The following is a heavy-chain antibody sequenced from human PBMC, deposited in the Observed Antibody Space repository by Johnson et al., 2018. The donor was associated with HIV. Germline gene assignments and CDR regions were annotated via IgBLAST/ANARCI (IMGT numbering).Heavy chain of an antibody. CDR2: VWSDGINK. V-gene: IGHV3-33*01. J-gene: IGHJ3*02. CDR1: GFTFSSYG. CDR3: ARTQVYSSSRDDAFDI. D-gene: IGHD6-13*01. Sequence: QVQLVESGGGVVQPGRSLRLSCAASGFTFSSYGMHWVRQAPGKGLEWVAVVWSDGINKYYADSVRGRFTISRDNSKNTLYLQMSGLRIEDTAVYYCARTQVYSSSRDDAFDIWGQGTMVTVSS.